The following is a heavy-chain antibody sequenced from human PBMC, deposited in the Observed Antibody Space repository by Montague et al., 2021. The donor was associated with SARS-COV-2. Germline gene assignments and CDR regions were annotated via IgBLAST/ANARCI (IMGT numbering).Heavy chain of an antibody. Sequence: SETLSLTCTVSGGSISSYYWSWIRQPPGKGLEWIGYIYYSGSTNYNPSLKSRVTISVDTSKNQFSLKLSSVAAADTAVYYCASQVPDFWSGIDYWGQGTLVPVSP. D-gene: IGHD3-3*01. V-gene: IGHV4-59*01. CDR1: GGSISSYY. J-gene: IGHJ4*02. CDR2: IYYSGST. CDR3: ASQVPDFWSGIDY.